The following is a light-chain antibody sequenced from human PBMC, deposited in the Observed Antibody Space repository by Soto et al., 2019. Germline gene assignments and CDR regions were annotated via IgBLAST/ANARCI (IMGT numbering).Light chain of an antibody. CDR2: EVS. Sequence: QSVLTQPASVSGSPGQSITISCTGTSSDVGGYNYVSWYQQYPGKAPKLMIYEVSNRPSGVSNRFSGSKSGNTASLTISGLQAEDEADYYCSSYTSSSTQVFGTGTKV. V-gene: IGLV2-14*01. J-gene: IGLJ1*01. CDR3: SSYTSSSTQV. CDR1: SSDVGGYNY.